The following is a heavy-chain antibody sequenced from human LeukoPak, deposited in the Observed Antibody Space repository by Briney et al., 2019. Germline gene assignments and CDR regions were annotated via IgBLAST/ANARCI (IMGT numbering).Heavy chain of an antibody. Sequence: PGGSLRLSCAASGFSFSNVWMTWVRQTPGKGLEWVANIKKDGREKNYVKSGKGRFTLPRDNAKNTLYLQMNRLRAEDPAVYYCARDQITMVRGVIIKDYYYYYMDVWGKGTTVTISS. D-gene: IGHD3-10*01. CDR3: ARDQITMVRGVIIKDYYYYYMDV. V-gene: IGHV3-7*01. J-gene: IGHJ6*03. CDR1: GFSFSNVW. CDR2: IKKDGREK.